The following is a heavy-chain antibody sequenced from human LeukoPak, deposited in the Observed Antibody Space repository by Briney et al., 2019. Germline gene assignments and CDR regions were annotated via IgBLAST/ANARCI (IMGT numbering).Heavy chain of an antibody. J-gene: IGHJ4*02. CDR2: ISTSSRNI. CDR3: ARAPGYRGFLDY. CDR1: GFMFSSYS. D-gene: IGHD5-18*01. Sequence: GGSLRLSCAASGFMFSSYSMNWVRQAPGKGLEWVSCISTSSRNIFQADSVKGRFTISRDNAKNSLYLQMNSLRAEDTAVYYCARAPGYRGFLDYWGQGNLVTVSS. V-gene: IGHV3-21*01.